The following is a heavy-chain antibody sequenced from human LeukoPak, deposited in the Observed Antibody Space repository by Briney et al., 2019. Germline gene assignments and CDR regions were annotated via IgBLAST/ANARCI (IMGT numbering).Heavy chain of an antibody. J-gene: IGHJ4*02. V-gene: IGHV5-51*01. CDR1: AHGFVGYW. CDR2: IYPGDSDT. CDR3: AKRGYSYQDSFGY. Sequence: GESLKISCVGSAHGFVGYWFGWVRQMPGKGLEWMGIIYPGDSDTRYSPSFQGQVTISADKSISTAYLQWSSLKASDTAMYYCAKRGYSYQDSFGYWGQGTLVTVSS. D-gene: IGHD5-18*01.